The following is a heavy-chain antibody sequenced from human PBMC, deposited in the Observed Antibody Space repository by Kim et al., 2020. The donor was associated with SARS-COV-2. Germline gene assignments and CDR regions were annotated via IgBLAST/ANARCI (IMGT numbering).Heavy chain of an antibody. V-gene: IGHV3-30*07. D-gene: IGHD3-10*01. CDR3: ARTYYYGSGSYYNPFDY. Sequence: GEGRFTISRDNSKNTLYLQMNSLRAEDTAVYYCARTYYYGSGSYYNPFDYWGQGTLVTVSS. J-gene: IGHJ4*02.